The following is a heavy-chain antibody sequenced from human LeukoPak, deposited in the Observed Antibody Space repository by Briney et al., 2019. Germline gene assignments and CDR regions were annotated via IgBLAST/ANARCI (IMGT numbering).Heavy chain of an antibody. CDR2: INHSGST. V-gene: IGHV4-34*01. CDR3: AGVVAATVDY. CDR1: GGSFSGYY. D-gene: IGHD2-15*01. Sequence: SETLSLTCAVYGGSFSGYYWSWIRRPPGKGLEWIGEINHSGSTNYNPSLKSRVTISVDTSKNQFSLKLSSVTAADTAVYYCAGVVAATVDYWGQGTLVTVSS. J-gene: IGHJ4*02.